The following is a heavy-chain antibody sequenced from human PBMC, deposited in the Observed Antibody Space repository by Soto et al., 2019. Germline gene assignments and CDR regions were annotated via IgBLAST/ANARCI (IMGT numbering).Heavy chain of an antibody. CDR3: ARDGLMNYYDVNWFDP. CDR1: GGTFSSYA. Sequence: SVKVSCKASGGTFSSYAISWVRQAPGQGLEWMGGIIPIFGTANYAQKFQGRVTITADESTSTAYMELSSLRSEDTAVYYCARDGLMNYYDVNWFDPWGQGTLVTFSS. D-gene: IGHD3-22*01. CDR2: IIPIFGTA. J-gene: IGHJ5*02. V-gene: IGHV1-69*13.